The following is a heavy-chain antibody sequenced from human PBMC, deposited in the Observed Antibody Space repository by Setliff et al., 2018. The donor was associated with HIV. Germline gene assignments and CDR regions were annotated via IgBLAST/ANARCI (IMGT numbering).Heavy chain of an antibody. J-gene: IGHJ4*02. Sequence: ASVKVSCKASGYPFSGYYMHWVRQAPGQGLEWMGRINPNSGGTNYAQKFQGRVTMTRDTSISTAYMELSRLRSDDTAVYYCARVWLYYYGSGPEAPFDYWGQGTLVTVS. CDR2: INPNSGGT. V-gene: IGHV1-2*06. CDR1: GYPFSGYY. D-gene: IGHD3-10*01. CDR3: ARVWLYYYGSGPEAPFDY.